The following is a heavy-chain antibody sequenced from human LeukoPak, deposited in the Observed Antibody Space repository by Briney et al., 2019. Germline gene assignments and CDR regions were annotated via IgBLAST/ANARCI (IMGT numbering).Heavy chain of an antibody. D-gene: IGHD1-26*01. J-gene: IGHJ4*02. CDR3: ARGTQVRRSGIDY. V-gene: IGHV4-59*01. CDR2: IYYTGST. CDR1: RDSISNYY. Sequence: SETLSLTCHVSRDSISNYYWSWIRQSPGKGLEWMGYIYYTGSTNYNPSLKSRVTMSIDTSKNQFSLKLTSVTAADTAVYYCARGTQVRRSGIDYWGRGILVTVSS.